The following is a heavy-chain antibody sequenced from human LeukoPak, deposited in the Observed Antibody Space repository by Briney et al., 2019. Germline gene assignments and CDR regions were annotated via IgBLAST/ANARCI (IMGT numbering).Heavy chain of an antibody. J-gene: IGHJ4*02. V-gene: IGHV3-23*01. Sequence: GGSLRLSCAGSGFTFSIHAMSWVRQAPGKGLEWVSTIGGGDTYYADSVKGRFTISRDGSQSTVHLQMNSLRAEDTAVYYCAKDWIPYNRVFDCFDFWGQGTLVTVSS. CDR2: IGGGDT. CDR1: GFTFSIHA. CDR3: AKDWIPYNRVFDCFDF. D-gene: IGHD1-1*01.